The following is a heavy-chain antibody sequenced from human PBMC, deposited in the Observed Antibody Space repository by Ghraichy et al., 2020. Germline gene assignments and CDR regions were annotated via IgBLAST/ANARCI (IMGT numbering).Heavy chain of an antibody. CDR1: GGSISSYY. CDR3: ARHKWFGAFDI. J-gene: IGHJ3*02. V-gene: IGHV4-59*08. D-gene: IGHD3-10*01. Sequence: SETLSLTCTVSGGSISSYYWSWIRQPPGKGLEWIGYIYYSGSTNYNPSLKSRVTISVDTSKNQFSLKLSSVTAADTAVYYCARHKWFGAFDIWGQGTMVTVSS. CDR2: IYYSGST.